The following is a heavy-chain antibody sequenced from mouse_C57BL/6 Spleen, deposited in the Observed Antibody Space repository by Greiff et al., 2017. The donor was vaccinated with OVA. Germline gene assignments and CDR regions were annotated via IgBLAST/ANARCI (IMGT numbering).Heavy chain of an antibody. D-gene: IGHD1-1*01. CDR3: ARGEFITTVVARDYYAMDY. V-gene: IGHV3-6*01. J-gene: IGHJ4*01. Sequence: EVQLQESGPGLVKPSQSLSLTCSVTGYSITSGYYWNWIRQFPGNKLEWMGYISYDGSNNYNPYLKNRISITRDTSKNQFFLKLNSVTTEDTATYYCARGEFITTVVARDYYAMDYWGQGTSVTVSS. CDR1: GYSITSGYY. CDR2: ISYDGSN.